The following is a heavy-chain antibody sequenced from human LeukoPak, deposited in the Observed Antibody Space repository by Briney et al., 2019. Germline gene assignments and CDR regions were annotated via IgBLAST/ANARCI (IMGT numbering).Heavy chain of an antibody. CDR3: ARFKGGTGFDY. D-gene: IGHD1-26*01. J-gene: IGHJ4*02. V-gene: IGHV4-39*01. CDR1: GGSITTTDFD. Sequence: KPSETLSLTCAVSGGSITTTDFDWAWIRQPPGQGFEWVATISSSGKAYYYPSLMSRVTISVDTSKNQFSLDVTSVTAADTGLFYCARFKGGTGFDYWGRGILVIV. CDR2: ISSSGKA.